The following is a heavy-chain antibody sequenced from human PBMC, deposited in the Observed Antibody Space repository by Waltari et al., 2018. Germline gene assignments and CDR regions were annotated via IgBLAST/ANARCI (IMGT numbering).Heavy chain of an antibody. D-gene: IGHD2-15*01. CDR3: AKGRDCSGHFCTNWFDP. CDR2: LSLVYSDT. V-gene: IGHV5-51*01. J-gene: IGHJ5*02. CDR1: GYSITKYW. Sequence: EVQLVQSGAEVKEPGESLKISCQASGYSITKYWIGWVRQMPGKGLEYLGVLSLVYSDTRYSPSFQGQVTISADKSIGTAYLQWISLKASYTAIYYCAKGRDCSGHFCTNWFDPCGQGTLVTVSS.